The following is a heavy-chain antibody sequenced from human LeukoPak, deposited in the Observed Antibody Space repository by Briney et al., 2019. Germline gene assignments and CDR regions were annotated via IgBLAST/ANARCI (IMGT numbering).Heavy chain of an antibody. D-gene: IGHD3-10*01. CDR3: VRDVDYYASGSYLGYFDY. CDR1: GFTFTGYA. V-gene: IGHV3-64D*06. Sequence: GGSLRLSCSAFGFTFTGYAMHWVRQAPGKGLEYVSGIGGDAFSAFYGDSMKDRVTISRDNSKSTVHLQMTSLRVEDTAVYFCVRDVDYYASGSYLGYFDYWGQGTLVTVSS. J-gene: IGHJ4*02. CDR2: IGGDAFSA.